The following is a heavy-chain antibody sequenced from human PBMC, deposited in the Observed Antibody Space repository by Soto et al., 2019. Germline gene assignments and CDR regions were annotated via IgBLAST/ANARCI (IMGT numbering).Heavy chain of an antibody. J-gene: IGHJ4*02. CDR2: INPRDSDT. D-gene: IGHD6-6*01. V-gene: IGHV5-51*01. Sequence: VESLKISCKASGYIFTTYWICWGRQMPVKGLEWMGIINPRDSDTRYSPSFQGQVTISADKSINTAHLQWSSLKASDTAMYYCARPGSSSSDSWGQGTLVTVSS. CDR1: GYIFTTYW. CDR3: ARPGSSSSDS.